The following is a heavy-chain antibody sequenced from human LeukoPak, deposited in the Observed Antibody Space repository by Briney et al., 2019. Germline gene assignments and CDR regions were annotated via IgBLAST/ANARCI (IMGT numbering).Heavy chain of an antibody. CDR2: ISSSSYI. D-gene: IGHD3-10*01. CDR1: GFTFSSYS. J-gene: IGHJ6*03. CDR3: ARSPSSGYYYGSGSLGYYYYMDV. V-gene: IGHV3-21*01. Sequence: GGSLRLSCAASGFTFSSYSMNWVRQAPGKGLEWVSSISSSSYIYYADSVKGRFTISRDNAKNSLYLQMNSLRAEDTAVYYCARSPSSGYYYGSGSLGYYYYMDVWGKGTTVTVSS.